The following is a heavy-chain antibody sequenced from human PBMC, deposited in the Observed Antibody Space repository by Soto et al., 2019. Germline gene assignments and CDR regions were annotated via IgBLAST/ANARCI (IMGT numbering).Heavy chain of an antibody. D-gene: IGHD6-13*01. CDR2: IYHSGST. CDR1: GACLSRSNW. V-gene: IGHV4-4*02. Sequence: PSGPVSLTCAVSGACLSRSNWWCSVLQPTGKGLEWIGEIYHSGSTNYNPSLKSRVTISVDKSKNQFSLKLSSVTAADTAVYYCGGLNAAAGNYIYSPAQRTLVTVS. CDR3: GGLNAAAGNYIYS. J-gene: IGHJ5*01.